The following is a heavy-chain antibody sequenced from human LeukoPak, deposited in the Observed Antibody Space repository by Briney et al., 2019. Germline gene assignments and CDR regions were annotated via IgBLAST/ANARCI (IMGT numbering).Heavy chain of an antibody. Sequence: GASVKVSCKASGYTFTSYDIIWVRQAPGQGLEWMGWISPYNGNTNSAQKLQGRVTMTTDTSTSTAYMKLRSLRSDDTAIYYCARDRVRRSTTGGAFDMWGQGTMVTVSS. J-gene: IGHJ3*02. V-gene: IGHV1-18*01. CDR1: GYTFTSYD. D-gene: IGHD2/OR15-2a*01. CDR2: ISPYNGNT. CDR3: ARDRVRRSTTGGAFDM.